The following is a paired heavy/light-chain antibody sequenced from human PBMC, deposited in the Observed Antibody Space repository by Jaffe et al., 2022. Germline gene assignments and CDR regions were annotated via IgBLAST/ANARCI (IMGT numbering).Heavy chain of an antibody. CDR3: AKDRRSNSGLGAFDI. CDR1: GFSFSTYA. J-gene: IGHJ3*02. D-gene: IGHD6-19*01. V-gene: IGHV3-23*01. CDR2: IIDSGGST. Sequence: EVQLLESGGDLVQPGGSLRLSCAASGFSFSTYAMNWVRQAPGKGLEWLSGIIDSGGSTYYADSVKGRFTISRDNSKNTLYLQMNGLRTEDTAVYFCAKDRRSNSGLGAFDIWGQGTMVTVSS.
Light chain of an antibody. CDR3: SSYTTSTTWV. V-gene: IGLV2-14*01. CDR2: EVS. CDR1: SSDVGFYNY. J-gene: IGLJ3*02. Sequence: QSALTQPASVSGSPGQSITISCTGTSSDVGFYNYVSWYLQHPGKAPKLMIYEVSNRPSGVSNRFSGSKSGNTASLIISGLQAEDEAAYYCSSYTTSTTWVFGGGTKLTVL.